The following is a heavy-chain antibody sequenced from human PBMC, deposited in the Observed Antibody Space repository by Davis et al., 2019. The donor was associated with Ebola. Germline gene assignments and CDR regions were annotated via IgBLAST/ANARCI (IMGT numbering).Heavy chain of an antibody. J-gene: IGHJ4*02. CDR1: GFTFSSYA. CDR2: IGGTGGPT. Sequence: GESLKISCAASGFTFSSYAMSWVRQAPGKGLEWVSGIGGTGGPTFYLDSVKGRFTISRDNSKNALYLQMNSLRAEDTAVYYCAKPHDYGDLSHFDYWGQGILVTVSS. CDR3: AKPHDYGDLSHFDY. V-gene: IGHV3-23*01. D-gene: IGHD4-17*01.